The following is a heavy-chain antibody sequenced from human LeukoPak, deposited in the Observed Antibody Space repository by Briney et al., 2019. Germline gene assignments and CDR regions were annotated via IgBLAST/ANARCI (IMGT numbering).Heavy chain of an antibody. J-gene: IGHJ6*03. V-gene: IGHV3-48*04. D-gene: IGHD2-2*02. CDR2: ISSSSSII. CDR3: ARDVVPATINQYYYYYMDV. CDR1: GFIFSNYS. Sequence: PGGSLRLSSAASGFIFSNYSMNWVRQAPGKGLEWISYISSSSSIIFYADSAKGRFTISRDNAKNSLYLQMNSLRAEDTAVYYCARDVVPATINQYYYYYMDVWGKGTTVTVSS.